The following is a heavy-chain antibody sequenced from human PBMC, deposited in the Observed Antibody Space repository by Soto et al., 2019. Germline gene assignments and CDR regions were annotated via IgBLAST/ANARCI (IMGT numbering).Heavy chain of an antibody. CDR1: GGTFSSYA. D-gene: IGHD2-15*01. V-gene: IGHV1-69*01. J-gene: IGHJ6*02. Sequence: QVQLVQSGAEVKKPGSSVKVSCKASGGTFSSYAISWVRQAPGQGLEWMGGIIPIFGTANYAQKFQGRVTITADESTSTAYMELSSLRSEDTAVYYCARLEPGYCSVCSCQSYYYYGMDVWGQGTTVTVSS. CDR2: IIPIFGTA. CDR3: ARLEPGYCSVCSCQSYYYYGMDV.